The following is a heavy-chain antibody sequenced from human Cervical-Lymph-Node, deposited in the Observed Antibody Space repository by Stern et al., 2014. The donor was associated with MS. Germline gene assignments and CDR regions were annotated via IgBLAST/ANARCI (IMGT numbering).Heavy chain of an antibody. CDR1: GDTFSNFG. CDR3: ARGRGVYDGNWFDS. CDR2: IVPMFGPP. D-gene: IGHD3-10*01. V-gene: IGHV1-69*06. J-gene: IGHJ5*01. Sequence: QVQLVQSGAEVKKPGASVKVSCKASGDTFSNFGINWVRQAPGQRLEWMGGIVPMFGPPNYAQKFLGRGTITTARATNTAQKEISRLTFEDTAVDYYARGRGVYDGNWFDSWGQGTLVTVSS.